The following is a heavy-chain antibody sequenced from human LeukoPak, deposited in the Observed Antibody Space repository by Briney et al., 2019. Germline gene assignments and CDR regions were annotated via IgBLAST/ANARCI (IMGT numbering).Heavy chain of an antibody. J-gene: IGHJ4*02. Sequence: ETLSLTCTVSGGSISSYYWSWVRQAPGKGLEWVANIKEDGSEKKYVDSVKGRFTISRDNAKNSLYLQMNSLRAEDTAVYYCAKASAMIVVVSKHFDYWGQGTLVTVSS. V-gene: IGHV3-7*03. CDR1: GGSISSYY. CDR3: AKASAMIVVVSKHFDY. D-gene: IGHD3-22*01. CDR2: IKEDGSEK.